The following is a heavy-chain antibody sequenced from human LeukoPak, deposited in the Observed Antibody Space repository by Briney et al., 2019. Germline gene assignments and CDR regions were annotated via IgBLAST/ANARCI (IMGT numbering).Heavy chain of an antibody. CDR1: GGTFSSYA. D-gene: IGHD5-24*01. CDR3: ARVRRWLQFPHPFDY. V-gene: IGHV1-69*01. J-gene: IGHJ4*02. Sequence: ASVKVSCKASGGTFSSYAISWVRQAPGQGLEWMGGIIPIFGTANYAQKFQGRVTITADESTGTAYMELSSLRSEDTAVYYCARVRRWLQFPHPFDYWGQGTLVTVSS. CDR2: IIPIFGTA.